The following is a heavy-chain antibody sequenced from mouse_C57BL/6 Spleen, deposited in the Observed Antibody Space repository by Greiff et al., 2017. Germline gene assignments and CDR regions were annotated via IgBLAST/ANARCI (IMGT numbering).Heavy chain of an antibody. J-gene: IGHJ1*03. D-gene: IGHD1-1*01. CDR1: GYTLTDYY. V-gene: IGHV1-26*01. Sequence: EVQLQQSGPELAKPGASVKISCKASGYTLTDYYMNWVKQSNGQNLEWIGDINPKTGGTSYNQQFKGKATLTVDKYSSTADMELRSLTSEVSAVYYCARAFLLLRYGGWYFDVGGTGTTVTVSS. CDR3: ARAFLLLRYGGWYFDV. CDR2: INPKTGGT.